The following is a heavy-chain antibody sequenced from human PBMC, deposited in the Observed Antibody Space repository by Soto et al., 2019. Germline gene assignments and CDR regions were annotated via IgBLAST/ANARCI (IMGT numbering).Heavy chain of an antibody. CDR3: ARDPTDCSGDSCDGDDC. D-gene: IGHD2-15*01. CDR2: IFSGGST. Sequence: EVQLVESGGGLVQPGGSLRLSCAASGFTVSNSYMSWVRQAPGKGLEWVSVIFSGGSTYYADSVKGRFTISRDDSKNTLYLQMNSLRAEDTAVYYCARDPTDCSGDSCDGDDCWGQGTLVTVSS. V-gene: IGHV3-66*01. J-gene: IGHJ4*02. CDR1: GFTVSNSY.